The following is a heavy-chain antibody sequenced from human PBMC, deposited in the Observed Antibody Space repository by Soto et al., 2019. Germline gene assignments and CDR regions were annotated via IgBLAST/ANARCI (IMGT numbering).Heavy chain of an antibody. V-gene: IGHV5-10-1*01. CDR1: GYSFTTYW. CDR2: IDPTDSYT. D-gene: IGHD2-2*01. CDR3: ARPFSSTSYFDS. Sequence: PGESLKISCQASGYSFTTYWISWVRQMPGKGLECMGRIDPTDSYTDYGPSFEGHVTMSVDRSINTAYLEWSSLKASDSAMYYCARPFSSTSYFDSWGQGTLVTVSS. J-gene: IGHJ5*01.